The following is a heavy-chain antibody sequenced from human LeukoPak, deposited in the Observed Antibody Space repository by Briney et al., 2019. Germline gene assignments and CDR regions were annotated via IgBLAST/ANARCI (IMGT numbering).Heavy chain of an antibody. D-gene: IGHD6-13*01. CDR1: GGSISSWY. J-gene: IGHJ4*02. V-gene: IGHV4-4*07. CDR3: AGDTGQQPYPDY. Sequence: SETLSLTCTVSGGSISSWYCSWIRQPAGKRLEWIGRIKSGGSTNYNPSLKSRVTMSVETSKNQFSLKLDSVTAADTAVYYCAGDTGQQPYPDYWGQGALVTVSS. CDR2: IKSGGST.